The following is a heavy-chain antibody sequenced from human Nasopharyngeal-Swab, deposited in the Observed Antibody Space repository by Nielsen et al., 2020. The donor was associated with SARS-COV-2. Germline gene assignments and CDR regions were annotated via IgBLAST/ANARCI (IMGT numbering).Heavy chain of an antibody. D-gene: IGHD2-2*01. CDR1: GFTFSNYG. J-gene: IGHJ6*02. CDR2: ISYDGGNE. Sequence: GESLKISCAASGFTFSNYGMHWVRQAPGKGLEWVAAISYDGGNEYYADSVKGRFTISRDNAKNSLYLQMNGLRDEDTAVYYCASSLYCSSTSCHSYYYGMDVWGQGTTVTVSS. V-gene: IGHV3-30*03. CDR3: ASSLYCSSTSCHSYYYGMDV.